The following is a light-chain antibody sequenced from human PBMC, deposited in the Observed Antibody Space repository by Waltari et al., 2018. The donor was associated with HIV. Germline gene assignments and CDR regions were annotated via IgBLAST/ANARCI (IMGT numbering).Light chain of an antibody. V-gene: IGLV3-25*03. CDR3: QSADNSGTFVI. CDR1: ALPNQY. Sequence: SYEVTQPPSVSVSPRQTARITCSGDALPNQYAYWYQQKPGQAPVLVMYKDSERPSGIPERFSGSSSGTTVTLTISGVQAEDEADYYCQSADNSGTFVIFGGGTKLTVL. CDR2: KDS. J-gene: IGLJ2*01.